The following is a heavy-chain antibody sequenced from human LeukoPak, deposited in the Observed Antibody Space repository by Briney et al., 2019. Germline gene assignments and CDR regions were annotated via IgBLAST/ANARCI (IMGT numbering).Heavy chain of an antibody. CDR3: ARDQGSPDYYYYGMDV. J-gene: IGHJ6*02. CDR2: ISSSGSTI. D-gene: IGHD6-13*01. V-gene: IGHV3-48*04. CDR1: GFTFSSYS. Sequence: GGSLRLSCAASGFTFSSYSINWVRQAPGKGLEWVSYISSSGSTIYYADSVKGRFTISRDNAKNSLYLQMNSLRAEDTAVYYCARDQGSPDYYYYGMDVWGQGTTVSVSS.